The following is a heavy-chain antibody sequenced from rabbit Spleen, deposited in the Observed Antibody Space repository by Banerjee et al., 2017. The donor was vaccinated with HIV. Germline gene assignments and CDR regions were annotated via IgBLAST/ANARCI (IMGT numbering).Heavy chain of an antibody. CDR1: GFDFSTYS. CDR2: IVPIFGVT. D-gene: IGHD6-1*01. V-gene: IGHV1S7*01. CDR3: VREAGYGGYGDANL. J-gene: IGHJ4*01. Sequence: QLKESGGGLVQPGGSLKVSCKASGFDFSTYSMSWVRQDPGKGLEWIGYIVPIFGVTYYAHWVHGRFTISSHEAQYTLYLQLNSLTAADTATYFCVREAGYGGYGDANLWGQGTLVTVS.